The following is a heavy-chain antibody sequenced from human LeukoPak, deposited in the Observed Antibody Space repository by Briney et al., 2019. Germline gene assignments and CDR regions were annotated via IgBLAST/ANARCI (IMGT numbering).Heavy chain of an antibody. CDR1: GYTFTGYY. CDR2: ISPNSGGT. CDR3: ARGVHVRKYDSNHNCFDP. Sequence: GASVKVSCKASGYTFTGYYMHWVRQAPGQGLEWMGWISPNSGGTKYAQKFQGRVTMTRDKSINTAYMELSRLRSDDTAVYYCARGVHVRKYDSNHNCFDPWGQGTLVTVSS. J-gene: IGHJ5*02. V-gene: IGHV1-2*02. D-gene: IGHD3-22*01.